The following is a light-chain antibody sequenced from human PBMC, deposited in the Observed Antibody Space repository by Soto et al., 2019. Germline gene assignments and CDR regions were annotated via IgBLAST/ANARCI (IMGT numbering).Light chain of an antibody. CDR1: QSISTY. CDR2: AAS. Sequence: DIQMTQSPSSLSASVGDRVTLTCRASQSISTYLNWYQHKPGKAPNVLINAASSLQSGVPSRFSGSGSGTDLTLTISSLQPEDFATYYCQQSYSTPFTFGGGTKVEIK. J-gene: IGKJ4*01. CDR3: QQSYSTPFT. V-gene: IGKV1-39*01.